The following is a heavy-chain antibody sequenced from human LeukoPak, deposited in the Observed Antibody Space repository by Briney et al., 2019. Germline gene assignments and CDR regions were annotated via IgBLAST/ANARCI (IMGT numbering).Heavy chain of an antibody. V-gene: IGHV3-74*01. CDR2: INSDGSST. J-gene: IGHJ6*02. CDR1: GFTFTRYW. D-gene: IGHD1-26*01. Sequence: GGSLRLSCAASGFTFTRYWMYWVRQAPGKGLVWVSRINSDGSSTSYADSVKGRFTISRDNAKNTLYLQTNSLRAEDTAVYYCARDATTLGATIGMDVWGQGTTVTVSS. CDR3: ARDATTLGATIGMDV.